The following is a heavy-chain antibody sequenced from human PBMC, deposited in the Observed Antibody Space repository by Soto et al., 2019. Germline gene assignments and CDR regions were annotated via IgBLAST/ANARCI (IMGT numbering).Heavy chain of an antibody. Sequence: SETLSLTCAVYGGSFSGYYWSWIRQPPGKGLEWIGEINHSGSTNYSPSLKSRVTISVDTSKNQFSLKLSSVTAADTAVYYCASRGGKPWPFDYWGQGTLVTSPQ. CDR3: ASRGGKPWPFDY. CDR1: GGSFSGYY. D-gene: IGHD3-16*01. J-gene: IGHJ4*02. V-gene: IGHV4-34*01. CDR2: INHSGST.